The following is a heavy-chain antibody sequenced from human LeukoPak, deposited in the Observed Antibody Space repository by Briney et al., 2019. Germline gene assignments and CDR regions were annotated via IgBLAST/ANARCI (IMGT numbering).Heavy chain of an antibody. Sequence: GGSLRLCCAASGFTFSSYYMNWVRQAPGKGLEWVSSISSSSSYIYYADSVKGRFTISRDTAKNSLYLQMNSLRAEDTAVYYCARAYCSGGSCYPFDYWGQGTLVTVSS. CDR2: ISSSSSYI. CDR3: ARAYCSGGSCYPFDY. V-gene: IGHV3-21*01. CDR1: GFTFSSYY. J-gene: IGHJ4*02. D-gene: IGHD2-15*01.